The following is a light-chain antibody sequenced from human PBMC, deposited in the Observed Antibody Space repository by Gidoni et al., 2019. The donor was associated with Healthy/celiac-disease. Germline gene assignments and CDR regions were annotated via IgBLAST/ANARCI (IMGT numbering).Light chain of an antibody. J-gene: IGKJ1*01. Sequence: DIQMTQSPSSLSASVGDRVTITCRSSQSISSYLNWYQQKPGKAPKLLIYAASSLQSGVPSRFSGSGSGTDFTLTISSLQPEDFATYYCQQSYSTLETFXXXTEXEIK. CDR3: QQSYSTLET. V-gene: IGKV1-39*01. CDR1: QSISSY. CDR2: AAS.